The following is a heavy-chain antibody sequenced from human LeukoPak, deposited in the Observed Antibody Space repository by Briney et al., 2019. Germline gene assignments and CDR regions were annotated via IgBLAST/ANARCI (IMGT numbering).Heavy chain of an antibody. Sequence: PSETLSLTCTVSGGSISSSSYYWGWIRQPPGKGLEWIGSIYYSGSTYYNPSLKSRVTISVDTSKNQFSLKLSSVTAADTAVYYCARGSMVRGVMDYWGQGTLVTVSS. V-gene: IGHV4-39*07. D-gene: IGHD3-10*01. CDR2: IYYSGST. J-gene: IGHJ4*02. CDR1: GGSISSSSYY. CDR3: ARGSMVRGVMDY.